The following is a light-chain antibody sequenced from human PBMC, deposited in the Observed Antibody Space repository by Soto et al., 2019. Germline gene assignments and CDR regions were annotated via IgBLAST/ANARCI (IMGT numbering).Light chain of an antibody. J-gene: IGKJ1*01. CDR3: QQFHNIPPT. CDR1: QDISNY. V-gene: IGKV1-33*01. CDR2: DES. Sequence: DIQMNQSPSSLSASVRDRVTITCQASQDISNYLNWYQQKPGKAPKLLIFDESNLETGVPSLFSGNGTGTEFSFTISSLQPEDIATYYGQQFHNIPPTFGQGIKVEIK.